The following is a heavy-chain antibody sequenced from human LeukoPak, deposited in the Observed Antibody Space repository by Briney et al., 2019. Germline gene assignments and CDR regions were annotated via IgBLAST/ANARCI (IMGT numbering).Heavy chain of an antibody. V-gene: IGHV4-34*01. CDR3: ARASVVAAPFDY. CDR1: GGSFSGYY. D-gene: IGHD2-15*01. Sequence: SETLSLTCAVYGGSFSGYYWSWIRQPPGKGLEWIGEINHSGSTNYNPSLKSRVTISVDTSKNQFSLKLSSVTAADTAVYYCARASVVAAPFDYWGQGTLVTVSS. J-gene: IGHJ4*02. CDR2: INHSGST.